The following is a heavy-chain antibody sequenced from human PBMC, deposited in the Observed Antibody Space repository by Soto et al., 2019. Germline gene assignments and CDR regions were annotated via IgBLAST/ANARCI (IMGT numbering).Heavy chain of an antibody. Sequence: GGSLRLSCAASGFTFSNYAMSWVRQAPGKGLEWVSAISGSGGSTYYSDSVKGRFTISRDNSKKTLYLQMNSPRAEDTAVYYCAKAPGDYDILTGYYGFDYWGQGTLVTVSS. CDR3: AKAPGDYDILTGYYGFDY. CDR2: ISGSGGST. CDR1: GFTFSNYA. J-gene: IGHJ4*02. D-gene: IGHD3-9*01. V-gene: IGHV3-23*01.